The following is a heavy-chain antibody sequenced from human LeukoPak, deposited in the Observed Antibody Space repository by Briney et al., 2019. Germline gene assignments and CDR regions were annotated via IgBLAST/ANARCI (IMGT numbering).Heavy chain of an antibody. CDR3: ARGRGSTIV. J-gene: IGHJ4*02. CDR2: IYHSGST. D-gene: IGHD6-13*01. CDR1: GGSISSGGYY. Sequence: SETLSLTCTVSGGSISSGGYYWSWIRQPPGKGLEWIGYIYHSGSTYYNPSLKSRVTISVDRSKNQFSLKLSSVTAADTAVYYCARGRGSTIVWGQGTLVTVSS. V-gene: IGHV4-30-2*01.